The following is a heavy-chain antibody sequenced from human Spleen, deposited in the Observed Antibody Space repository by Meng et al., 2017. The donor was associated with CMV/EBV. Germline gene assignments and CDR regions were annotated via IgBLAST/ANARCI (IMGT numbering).Heavy chain of an antibody. D-gene: IGHD3-3*02. V-gene: IGHV1-18*01. CDR1: GYTFSSYG. Sequence: ASVKVSCKASGYTFSSYGVNWVRQAPGQGLEWMGWISGHNGNTNYEQRFQGRVTMTTDTSSSTAYMELRSLTSDDTAVYYCARGGHFWSGYSLDYWGQGTLVTVSS. CDR2: ISGHNGNT. CDR3: ARGGHFWSGYSLDY. J-gene: IGHJ4*02.